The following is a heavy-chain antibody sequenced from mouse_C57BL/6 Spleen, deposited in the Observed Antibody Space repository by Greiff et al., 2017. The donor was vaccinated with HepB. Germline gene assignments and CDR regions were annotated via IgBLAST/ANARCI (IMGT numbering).Heavy chain of an antibody. CDR1: GYTFTSYW. CDR3: AREGKLYYFGY. Sequence: VQLQQPGAELVKPGASVKMSCKASGYTFTSYWITWVKQRPGQGLEWIGDIYPGSGSTNYNEKFKSKATLTVDKSSSTAYMQLSSLTSEDYAVFYCAREGKLYYFGYWGHSPTLTVSS. J-gene: IGHJ2*01. D-gene: IGHD1-1*02. CDR2: IYPGSGST. V-gene: IGHV1-55*01.